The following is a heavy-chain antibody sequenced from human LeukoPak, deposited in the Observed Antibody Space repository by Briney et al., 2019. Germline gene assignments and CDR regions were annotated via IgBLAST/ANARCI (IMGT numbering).Heavy chain of an antibody. J-gene: IGHJ4*02. Sequence: GGSLGLSCAASEFTFSSYAMSWVCQAPGKGLEWVSTISGSGGSTYYADSVKGRFTISRDNANNALFLQMNSLRAEDTAVYSCARDRGGSSGGHFFDWWGQGTLVTVSS. CDR3: ARDRGGSSGGHFFDW. CDR1: EFTFSSYA. V-gene: IGHV3-23*01. D-gene: IGHD4-23*01. CDR2: ISGSGGST.